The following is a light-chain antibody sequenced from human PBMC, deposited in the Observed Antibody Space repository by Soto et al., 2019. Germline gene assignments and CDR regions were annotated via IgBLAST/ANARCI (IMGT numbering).Light chain of an antibody. Sequence: EIVMTQSPATLSVSPGERATLSCRASQSVSSNLAWYQQKPVQAPRLLIYGASTRATGIPARFSSSGSGTEFTLTISSLQSEDFAVYYCQQYNNWPRTFGQGTKVEIK. V-gene: IGKV3-15*01. J-gene: IGKJ1*01. CDR1: QSVSSN. CDR2: GAS. CDR3: QQYNNWPRT.